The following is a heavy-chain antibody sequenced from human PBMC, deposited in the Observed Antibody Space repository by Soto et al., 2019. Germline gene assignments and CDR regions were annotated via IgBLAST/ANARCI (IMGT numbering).Heavy chain of an antibody. J-gene: IGHJ3*02. CDR3: ARGTPWMDAFDI. Sequence: QVQLQESGPGLVKPSETLSLTCTVSGVSISSDYWTWIRQSPGKGLEWIAYTSHTGTTDYNPPLTRRVTLSLATSKNQCSLTLSSVAAADTAVYYCARGTPWMDAFDIWGEETKVTVSP. V-gene: IGHV4-59*01. D-gene: IGHD5-12*01. CDR1: GVSISSDY. CDR2: TSHTGTT.